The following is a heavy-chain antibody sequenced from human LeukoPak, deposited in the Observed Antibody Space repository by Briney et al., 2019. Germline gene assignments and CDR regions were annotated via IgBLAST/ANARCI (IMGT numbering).Heavy chain of an antibody. CDR1: GYRFTDYW. J-gene: IGHJ5*01. V-gene: IGHV5-51*01. CDR3: ARRSYCYSTSCYGYWFDS. CDR2: IYPGDSDS. D-gene: IGHD2-2*01. Sequence: GESLKISCKGSGYRFTDYWIALVLQMPGKGLEWMGIIYPGDSDSRYSPSFQGQVTFSADKSISTAYLQWSSLKASDTAMYYCARRSYCYSTSCYGYWFDSWGQRTLVTVSS.